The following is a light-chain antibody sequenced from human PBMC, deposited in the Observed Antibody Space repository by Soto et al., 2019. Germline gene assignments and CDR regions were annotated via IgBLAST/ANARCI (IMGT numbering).Light chain of an antibody. CDR1: QTVSSDY. CDR3: QQYGSSLLVT. J-gene: IGKJ4*01. Sequence: EIVLTQSPGTLSLSPGERGTLSCRASQTVSSDYLAWYQQKPGQAPRLIIYGASNRATGIPDRFSGSGSGTDLSPTISRLEPEDVGVYYCQQYGSSLLVTFGGGTKVEIK. CDR2: GAS. V-gene: IGKV3-20*01.